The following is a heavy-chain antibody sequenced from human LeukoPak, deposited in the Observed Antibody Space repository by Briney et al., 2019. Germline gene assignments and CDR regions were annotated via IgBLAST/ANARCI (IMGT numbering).Heavy chain of an antibody. V-gene: IGHV4-59*01. CDR2: IYYSGST. CDR3: ARGGDLSVFDY. D-gene: IGHD2-21*02. CDR1: GGSISSYY. Sequence: SETLSLTCTVSGGSISSYYWSWIRQPPGKGLEWIGYIYYSGSTNYNPSLKSRVTISVDTSKNQFSLKLSSVTAADTAVYYCARGGDLSVFDYWGQGTLVTVSS. J-gene: IGHJ4*02.